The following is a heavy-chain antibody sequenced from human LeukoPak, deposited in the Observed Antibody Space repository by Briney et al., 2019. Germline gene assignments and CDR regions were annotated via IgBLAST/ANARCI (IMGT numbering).Heavy chain of an antibody. Sequence: ASVKVSCKASGYTFTSYGISWVRQAPGQGLEWMGWISAYNGNTNYAQKLQGRVTMTTDTSTSTAYMELRSLRSDDTAVYYCAGEDSYGDYATLRGGYYYYYGMDVWGQGTTVTVSS. V-gene: IGHV1-18*01. D-gene: IGHD4-17*01. CDR2: ISAYNGNT. CDR1: GYTFTSYG. J-gene: IGHJ6*02. CDR3: AGEDSYGDYATLRGGYYYYYGMDV.